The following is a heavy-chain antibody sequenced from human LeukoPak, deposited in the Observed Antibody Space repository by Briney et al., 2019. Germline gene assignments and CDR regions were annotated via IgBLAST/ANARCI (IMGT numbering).Heavy chain of an antibody. CDR2: ISAYNGNT. CDR1: GYTFTSYG. CDR3: ARDRSPLYCSGGSCYSDAFDI. J-gene: IGHJ3*02. D-gene: IGHD2-15*01. Sequence: ASVKVSCKASGYTFTSYGISWVRQAPGQGLEWMGWISAYNGNTNYAQKLQGRVTMTTDTSTSTAYMELRSLRSDDTAVYYCARDRSPLYCSGGSCYSDAFDIWGQGTMVTVSS. V-gene: IGHV1-18*01.